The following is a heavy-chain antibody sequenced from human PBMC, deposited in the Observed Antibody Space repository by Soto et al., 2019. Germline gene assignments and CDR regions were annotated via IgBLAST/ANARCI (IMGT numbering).Heavy chain of an antibody. V-gene: IGHV4-30-4*01. D-gene: IGHD4-17*01. CDR2: IYYSGST. Sequence: QVQLQESGPGLVKPSQTLSLTCTVSVGSISSGDYYWRWLRQPPGKVLELIGYIYYSGSTSYNPSLKSRVTISVDTSKNQFSLKLSSVTAADTAVYYCARGSGDYGSQYGMDVWGQGTTVTVYS. CDR1: VGSISSGDYY. J-gene: IGHJ6*02. CDR3: ARGSGDYGSQYGMDV.